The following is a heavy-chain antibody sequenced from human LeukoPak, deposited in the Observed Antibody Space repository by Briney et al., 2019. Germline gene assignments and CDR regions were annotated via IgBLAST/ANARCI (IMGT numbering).Heavy chain of an antibody. CDR3: ARSGKWWRGAFDI. CDR2: IKQDGSEK. V-gene: IGHV3-7*01. Sequence: GGSLRLSCAASGFTFSSYWMSWVRQAPGKGLEWVANIKQDGSEKYYVDSVKGRFTISRDNAKNSLYLQMNNLRAEDTAVYYCARSGKWWRGAFDIWGQGTMVTVSS. CDR1: GFTFSSYW. D-gene: IGHD2-8*01. J-gene: IGHJ3*02.